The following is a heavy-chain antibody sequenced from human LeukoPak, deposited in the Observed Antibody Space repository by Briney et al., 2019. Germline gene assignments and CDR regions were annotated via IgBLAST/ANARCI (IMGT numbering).Heavy chain of an antibody. D-gene: IGHD2-2*01. CDR3: ARDRDQLFLTDAFDI. V-gene: IGHV3-64*01. Sequence: GGSLRLSCAASGFTFSSYAMHWVRQAPGKGLEYVSAISGNGGSTYYANSVKGRFTISRDNSKNTLYLQMGSLRAEDMAVYYCARDRDQLFLTDAFDIWGQGTMVTVSS. CDR2: ISGNGGST. J-gene: IGHJ3*02. CDR1: GFTFSSYA.